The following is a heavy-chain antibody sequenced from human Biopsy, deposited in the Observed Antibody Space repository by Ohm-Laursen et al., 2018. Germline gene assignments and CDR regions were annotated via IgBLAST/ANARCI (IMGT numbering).Heavy chain of an antibody. D-gene: IGHD6-19*01. Sequence: SVKVSCNASGFSFTGYYIHWVRQAPGQGLEWMGWISPKSGDTNYAHKFQGNITMTRDTSMSTAYMEMSRLRCDDTAVYYCALQSVAQMKNFDYWGQGTLVTVSS. J-gene: IGHJ4*02. CDR3: ALQSVAQMKNFDY. CDR2: ISPKSGDT. V-gene: IGHV1-2*02. CDR1: GFSFTGYY.